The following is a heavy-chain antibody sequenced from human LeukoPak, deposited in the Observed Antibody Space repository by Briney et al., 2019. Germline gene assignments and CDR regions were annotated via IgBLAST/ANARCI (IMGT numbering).Heavy chain of an antibody. CDR1: GFTFSSYE. V-gene: IGHV3-48*03. Sequence: GGSLRLSCAASGFTFSSYEMSWVRQAPGKGLEWVSYISSSGTSKSYSDSVKGRFTISRDNAKNSLSLQMNSLRAEDTAIYYCAGTERTVFDYWGQGTLVTVSS. CDR3: AGTERTVFDY. CDR2: ISSSGTSK. D-gene: IGHD4-17*01. J-gene: IGHJ4*02.